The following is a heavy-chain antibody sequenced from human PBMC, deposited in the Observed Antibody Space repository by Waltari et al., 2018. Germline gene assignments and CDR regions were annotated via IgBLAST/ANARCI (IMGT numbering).Heavy chain of an antibody. V-gene: IGHV3-7*01. Sequence: EVRLVESGGGLVQPGGSLRPSCAGSRFPFSNYGMSWIRQAPGKGLEWVANIKQDGAEKNYVDSVKGRFTISRDNAKESLYLQMNSLRADDTAVYFCAREATDYFYGLDLWGQGTTVTVSS. J-gene: IGHJ6*02. CDR2: IKQDGAEK. CDR1: RFPFSNYG. CDR3: AREATDYFYGLDL.